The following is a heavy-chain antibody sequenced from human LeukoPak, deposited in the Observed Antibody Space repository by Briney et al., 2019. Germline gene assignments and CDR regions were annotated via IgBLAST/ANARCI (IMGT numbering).Heavy chain of an antibody. CDR3: AKTRGVYSNYYYGMDV. CDR2: ISYDGSNK. Sequence: GGSLRLSCAASGFTSSSYGMHWVRQAPGKGLEWGAVISYDGSNKYCAGSVKSRFTISRDNSTVTLYLQMNSLRAEDTAVYYCAKTRGVYSNYYYGMDVWGQGTTVTVSS. V-gene: IGHV3-30*18. CDR1: GFTSSSYG. J-gene: IGHJ6*02. D-gene: IGHD3-10*01.